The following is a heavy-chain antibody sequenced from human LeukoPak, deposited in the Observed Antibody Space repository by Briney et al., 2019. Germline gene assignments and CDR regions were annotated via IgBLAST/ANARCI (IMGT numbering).Heavy chain of an antibody. CDR2: IRAHNGDT. J-gene: IGHJ4*02. D-gene: IGHD2-2*01. CDR3: ARGEFICTINTCYASALDS. CDR1: GYTFTSYA. V-gene: IGHV1-18*01. Sequence: GASVTVSCKASGYTFTSYAISWVRQAPGQGLEWMGWIRAHNGDTNHAQQLQGRVTMTTDTSTRTAYMELRSLRSEDTAVYYCARGEFICTINTCYASALDSWRQGTLVTVSS.